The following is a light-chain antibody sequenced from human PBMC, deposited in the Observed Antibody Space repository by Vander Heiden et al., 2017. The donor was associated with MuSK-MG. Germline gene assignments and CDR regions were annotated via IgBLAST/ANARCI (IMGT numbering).Light chain of an antibody. CDR1: QDISNY. V-gene: IGKV1-33*01. CDR3: QQDDNLPYT. CDR2: DAS. Sequence: DIQMTQSQSSLSASVGDRVTITCEASQDISNYLNWYQQKPGKAPKLLIYDASKLETVVPSRCSGSGSGTDFTFTISSLQPEDVATYYCQQDDNLPYTFGQGTKLEIK. J-gene: IGKJ2*01.